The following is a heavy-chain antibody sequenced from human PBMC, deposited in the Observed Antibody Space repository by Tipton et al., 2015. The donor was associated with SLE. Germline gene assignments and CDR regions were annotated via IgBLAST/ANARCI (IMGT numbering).Heavy chain of an antibody. J-gene: IGHJ4*02. CDR2: ISASGTST. CDR1: GFTFSSYA. V-gene: IGHV3-23*01. CDR3: AREYDSGSFDY. D-gene: IGHD3-10*01. Sequence: GSLRLSCAASGFTFSSYAMTWVRQGPGKGLEWVSAISASGTSTYYADSVKGRFTISRDNSKNTLYLQMHSLRAEDTAVYYCAREYDSGSFDYWGQGTLVTVSS.